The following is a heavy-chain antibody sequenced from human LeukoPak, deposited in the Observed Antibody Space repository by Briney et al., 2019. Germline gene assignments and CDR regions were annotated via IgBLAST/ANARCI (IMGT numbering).Heavy chain of an antibody. CDR3: ARSIYQLLRFDY. CDR2: ISYSGST. J-gene: IGHJ4*02. CDR1: AGSISSYY. Sequence: SETLSLTCTVSAGSISSYYWSWIRQPPGKGLEWIGYISYSGSTNYNPSLKSRVTISADTSKNQFSLKLSSVTAADTAVYYCARSIYQLLRFDYWGQGTLVTVSS. D-gene: IGHD2-2*01. V-gene: IGHV4-59*01.